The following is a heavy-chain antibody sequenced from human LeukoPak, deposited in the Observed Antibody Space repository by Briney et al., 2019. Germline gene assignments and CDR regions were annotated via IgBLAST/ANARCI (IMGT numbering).Heavy chain of an antibody. CDR2: INPNSGGT. Sequence: VASVKVSCKASGYTFTGYYMHWVRQAPGQGLEWMGWINPNSGGTNYAQKFQGRVTMTRDTSISTDYMELSRLRSDDTAVYYCARSRFGYCSSTSCYRLFDYWGQGTLVTVSS. CDR3: ARSRFGYCSSTSCYRLFDY. D-gene: IGHD2-2*03. CDR1: GYTFTGYY. J-gene: IGHJ4*02. V-gene: IGHV1-2*02.